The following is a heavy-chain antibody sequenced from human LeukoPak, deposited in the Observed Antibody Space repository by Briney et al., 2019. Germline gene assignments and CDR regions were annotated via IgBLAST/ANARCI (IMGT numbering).Heavy chain of an antibody. V-gene: IGHV3-7*01. J-gene: IGHJ3*02. CDR1: GFPFSSYW. Sequence: GSLRLSCAASGFPFSSYWMSWARPAPGXXLEGVANIKQDGSEKYYVDSVKGRFTISRDNAKNSLYLQMNSLRAEDTAVYYCARPSPVRKAFDIWGQGTMVTVSS. D-gene: IGHD3-10*01. CDR3: ARPSPVRKAFDI. CDR2: IKQDGSEK.